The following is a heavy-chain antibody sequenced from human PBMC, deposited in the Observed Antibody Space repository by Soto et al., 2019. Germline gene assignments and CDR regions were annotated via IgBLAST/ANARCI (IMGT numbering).Heavy chain of an antibody. D-gene: IGHD6-19*01. Sequence: QVQLEQSGGEVKQPGSSVRVSCKTSGGTFSTYAINWVRQAPGQGLEWMGAIIPLFGTADYSQTFQGRVRITADESTSTAYMELSSLRFDAPAVYFCTRPKSTYSSGYYDVDFWGQGNLVTVSS. CDR2: IIPLFGTA. V-gene: IGHV1-69*01. CDR1: GGTFSTYA. J-gene: IGHJ4*02. CDR3: TRPKSTYSSGYYDVDF.